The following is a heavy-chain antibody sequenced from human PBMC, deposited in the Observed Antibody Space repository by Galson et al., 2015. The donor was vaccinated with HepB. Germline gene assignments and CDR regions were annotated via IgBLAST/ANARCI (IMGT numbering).Heavy chain of an antibody. Sequence: SLRLSCAASGFTFSSYAMHWVRQAPGKGLEWVAVISYDGSNKYYADSVKGRFTISRDNSKNTLYLQMNSLRAEDTAVYYCARDELLWFGALGGMDVWGQGTTVTVSS. D-gene: IGHD3-10*01. CDR3: ARDELLWFGALGGMDV. CDR1: GFTFSSYA. J-gene: IGHJ6*02. V-gene: IGHV3-30-3*01. CDR2: ISYDGSNK.